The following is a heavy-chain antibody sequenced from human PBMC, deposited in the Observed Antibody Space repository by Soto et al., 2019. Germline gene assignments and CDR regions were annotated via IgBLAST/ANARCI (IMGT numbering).Heavy chain of an antibody. CDR1: GDSVSSNSAA. CDR2: TYYRSKWYN. V-gene: IGHV6-1*01. Sequence: SQTLSLTCAISGDSVSSNSAAWNWIRQSPSRGLEWLGRTYYRSKWYNDYAVSVKSRITINSDTSRNQFSLQLNSVTPEDTAVYYCARDRWYSSDWYSSSAFDYWGQGTLVT. J-gene: IGHJ4*02. D-gene: IGHD6-13*01. CDR3: ARDRWYSSDWYSSSAFDY.